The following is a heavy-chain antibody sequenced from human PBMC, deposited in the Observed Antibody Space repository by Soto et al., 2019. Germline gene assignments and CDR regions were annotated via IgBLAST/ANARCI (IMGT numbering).Heavy chain of an antibody. CDR1: GYTFSDYS. J-gene: IGHJ4*02. Sequence: GGSLRLSCAASGYTFSDYSVNWVRQAPGKGLEWVASISSRGTYIFFADSVRGRFTISRDNAENSLYLQMNSLRAEDTAVYYCAREVTMVRGEVFDYWGQGTLVTVSS. D-gene: IGHD3-10*01. CDR3: AREVTMVRGEVFDY. CDR2: ISSRGTYI. V-gene: IGHV3-21*01.